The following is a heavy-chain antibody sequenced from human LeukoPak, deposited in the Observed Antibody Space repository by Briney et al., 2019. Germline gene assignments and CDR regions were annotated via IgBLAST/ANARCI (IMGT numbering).Heavy chain of an antibody. CDR3: AKEGTAQISTWYDY. V-gene: IGHV3-30*18. CDR2: VSYEGKSQ. D-gene: IGHD6-13*01. J-gene: IGHJ4*02. Sequence: GGSLRLSCATSGFTFSNYGVHWVRQAPGKGLEWVAVVSYEGKSQYYADSVRGRFTISRDNSKNTLYLQMNSLRGEDAAVYYCAKEGTAQISTWYDYWGQGTLVTVSS. CDR1: GFTFSNYG.